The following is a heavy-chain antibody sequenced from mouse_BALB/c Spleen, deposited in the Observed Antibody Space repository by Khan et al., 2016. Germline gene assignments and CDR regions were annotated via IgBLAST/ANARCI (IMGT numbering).Heavy chain of an antibody. J-gene: IGHJ4*01. CDR3: GRFGMNTDSSMDY. Sequence: VQLKQSGAELVKPGASVKLSCRASGFKIKDTYIHWVRQRPAQGLEWIGRIDPANGITDYDPKFQAKATITADTYSNTAYLQVSSLTSEDTAVYYCGRFGMNTDSSMDYWGPGTSVTVSS. CDR1: GFKIKDTY. CDR2: IDPANGIT. D-gene: IGHD2-4*01. V-gene: IGHV14-3*02.